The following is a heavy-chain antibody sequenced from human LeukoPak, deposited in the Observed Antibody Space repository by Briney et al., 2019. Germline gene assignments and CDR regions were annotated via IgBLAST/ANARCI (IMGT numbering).Heavy chain of an antibody. D-gene: IGHD3-10*01. J-gene: IGHJ4*02. Sequence: QTLSLTCAISGDSVSSNSAAWNWIRQSPSRGLEWLGRTYYRSKWYNDYAVSVKSRITINPDTSKNQFSLQLNSVTREDTAVDYCARDHRRVRGVIHFDYWGEGTLVSVSS. CDR3: ARDHRRVRGVIHFDY. CDR2: TYYRSKWYN. CDR1: GDSVSSNSAA. V-gene: IGHV6-1*01.